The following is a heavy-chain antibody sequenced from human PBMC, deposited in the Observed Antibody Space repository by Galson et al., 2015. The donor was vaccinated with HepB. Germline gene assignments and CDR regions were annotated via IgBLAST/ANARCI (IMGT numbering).Heavy chain of an antibody. Sequence: SVKVSCKASGYTFTSYAMNWVRQAPGQGLEWMGWINTNTGNPTYAQGFAGRFVFSLDTSVSTAYLQISSLKAEDTAVYYCARIWFGELLPFDYWGQGTLVTVSS. CDR1: GYTFTSYA. CDR2: INTNTGNP. D-gene: IGHD3-10*01. J-gene: IGHJ4*02. CDR3: ARIWFGELLPFDY. V-gene: IGHV7-4-1*02.